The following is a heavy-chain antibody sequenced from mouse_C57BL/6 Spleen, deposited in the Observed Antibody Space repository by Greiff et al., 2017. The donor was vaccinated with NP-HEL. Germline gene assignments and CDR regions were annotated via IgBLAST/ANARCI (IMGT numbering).Heavy chain of an antibody. V-gene: IGHV3-6*01. CDR1: GYSITSGYY. CDR2: ISYDGSN. Sequence: EVQLQESGPGLVKPSQSLSLTCSVTGYSITSGYYWNWIRQFPGNKLEWMGYISYDGSNNYNPSLKNRISITRDTSKNQFFLKLNSVTTEDTATYYCARFYYGYFDYWGQGTTLTVSS. CDR3: ARFYYGYFDY. J-gene: IGHJ2*01. D-gene: IGHD1-1*01.